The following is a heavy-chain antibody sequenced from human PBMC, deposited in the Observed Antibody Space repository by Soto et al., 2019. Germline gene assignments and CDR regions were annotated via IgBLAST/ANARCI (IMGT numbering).Heavy chain of an antibody. CDR1: GFTFSSYA. Sequence: GGSLRLSCAASGFTFSSYAMSWVRQAPGKGLEWVSAISGSGGSTYYADSVKGRFTISRDNPRNMLYLEMNSLSAEDTAMYYCARVPRDFCGRECSSANWGQGTQVTVSS. CDR3: ARVPRDFCGRECSSAN. CDR2: ISGSGGST. D-gene: IGHD2-21*01. V-gene: IGHV3-23*01. J-gene: IGHJ4*02.